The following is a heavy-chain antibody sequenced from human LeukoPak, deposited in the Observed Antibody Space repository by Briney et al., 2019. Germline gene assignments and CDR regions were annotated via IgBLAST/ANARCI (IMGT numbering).Heavy chain of an antibody. CDR1: GGTFSSYA. Sequence: SVKVSCKASGGTFSSYAISWVRQAPGQGLEWMGGIIPIFGTANYAQKFQGRVTITADKSTSTAYMELSSLRSEDTAVYYCAREAFTTVTTATDAFDFWGQGTMVTVSS. CDR3: AREAFTTVTTATDAFDF. D-gene: IGHD4-17*01. CDR2: IIPIFGTA. J-gene: IGHJ3*01. V-gene: IGHV1-69*06.